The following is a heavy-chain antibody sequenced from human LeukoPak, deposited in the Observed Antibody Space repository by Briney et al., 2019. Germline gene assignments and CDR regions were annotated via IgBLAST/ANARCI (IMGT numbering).Heavy chain of an antibody. CDR3: ARVPHQYQLLEPYYYYYMDV. CDR2: IIPIFGTA. D-gene: IGHD2-2*01. V-gene: IGHV1-69*13. Sequence: SVKVSCKASGGTFSSYAISWVRQAPGQGLEWMGGIIPIFGTANYAQKFQGRVTITADESTSTAYMELSSLRSEDTAVYYCARVPHQYQLLEPYYYYYMDVWGKGTTVTISS. CDR1: GGTFSSYA. J-gene: IGHJ6*03.